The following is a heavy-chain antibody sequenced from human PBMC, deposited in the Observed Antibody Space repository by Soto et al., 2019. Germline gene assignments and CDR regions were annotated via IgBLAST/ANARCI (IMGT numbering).Heavy chain of an antibody. CDR3: ARDPRFNSGGFDY. V-gene: IGHV1-69*13. Sequence: SVKVSCKASGGTFSSYAISWVRQAPGQGLEWMGGIIPIFGTANYAQKFQGRVTITADESTSTAYMELSGLRSEDTAVYYCARDPRFNSGGFDYWGQGTLVTVSS. CDR1: GGTFSSYA. J-gene: IGHJ4*02. CDR2: IIPIFGTA. D-gene: IGHD1-26*01.